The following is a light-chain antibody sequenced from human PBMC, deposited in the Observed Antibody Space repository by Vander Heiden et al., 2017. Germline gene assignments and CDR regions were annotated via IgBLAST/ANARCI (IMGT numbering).Light chain of an antibody. V-gene: IGKV1-39*01. J-gene: IGKJ3*01. Sequence: DIQMTQSPSSLSASVGDRVTITCRASQSISSYLNWYQQKPGKAPKLLIYAASRWQSGVPSRFSGSGYGTDFTLTSSRRQHEDFANYYWQQSYSTLTFGHGTKVDIK. CDR1: QSISSY. CDR2: AAS. CDR3: QQSYSTLT.